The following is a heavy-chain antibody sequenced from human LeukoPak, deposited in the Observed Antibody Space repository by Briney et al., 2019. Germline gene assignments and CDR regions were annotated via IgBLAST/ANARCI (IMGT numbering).Heavy chain of an antibody. CDR2: IYHSGST. CDR1: GGSISSSNW. V-gene: IGHV4-4*02. D-gene: IGHD2-2*01. CDR3: ARVKQPPFLVPAATSGVFDY. Sequence: PSETLSLTCAVSGGSISSSNWWSWVSQPPGKGLEWIGEIYHSGSTNYNPSLKSRVTISVDKSKNQFSLKLSSVTAADTAVYYCARVKQPPFLVPAATSGVFDYWGQGTLVTVSS. J-gene: IGHJ4*02.